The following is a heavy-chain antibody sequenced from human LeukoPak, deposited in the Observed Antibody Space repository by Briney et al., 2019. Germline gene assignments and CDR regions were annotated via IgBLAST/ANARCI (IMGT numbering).Heavy chain of an antibody. Sequence: SETLSLTCAVYGGSFSGCYWSWIRQPPGKGLEWIGEINHSGSTNYNPSLKSRVTISVDTSKNQFSLKLSSVTAADTAVYYCARADYDILTGYAPDVWGQGTTVTVSS. V-gene: IGHV4-34*01. J-gene: IGHJ6*02. CDR1: GGSFSGCY. CDR3: ARADYDILTGYAPDV. D-gene: IGHD3-9*01. CDR2: INHSGST.